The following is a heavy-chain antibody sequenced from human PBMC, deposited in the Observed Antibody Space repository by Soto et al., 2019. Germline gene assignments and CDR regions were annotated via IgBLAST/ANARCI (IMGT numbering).Heavy chain of an antibody. V-gene: IGHV3-66*01. CDR3: ARDPQALGIYYYMDV. J-gene: IGHJ6*03. CDR2: IYSGGST. CDR1: GFTVSSNY. Sequence: GESLKISCAASGFTVSSNYMSWVRQAPGKGLEWVSVIYSGGSTYYADSVKGRFTISRDNSKNTLYLQMNSLRAEDTAVYYCARDPQALGIYYYMDVWGKGTTVTVSS.